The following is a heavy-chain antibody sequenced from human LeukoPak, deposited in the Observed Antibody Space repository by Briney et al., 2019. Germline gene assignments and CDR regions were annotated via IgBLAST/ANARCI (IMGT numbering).Heavy chain of an antibody. CDR1: GFTFSSYA. Sequence: GGSLRLSCAASGFTFSSYAMSWVRQAPGKGLEWVSVISGRGGSKYYADSVKGRYTIPRDNSKNTLYLQMNSLRAEDTAVYYCAKDVGHNWFDPWGQGTLVTVSS. D-gene: IGHD1-26*01. CDR2: ISGRGGSK. CDR3: AKDVGHNWFDP. V-gene: IGHV3-23*01. J-gene: IGHJ5*02.